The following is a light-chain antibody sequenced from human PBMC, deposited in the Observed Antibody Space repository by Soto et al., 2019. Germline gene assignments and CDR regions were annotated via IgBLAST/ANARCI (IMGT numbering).Light chain of an antibody. CDR3: SSYTISRTYV. J-gene: IGLJ1*01. V-gene: IGLV2-14*03. CDR1: NSDVGSYNY. CDR2: NVY. Sequence: QSVLTQPASVSGSPGQSITLSCTGTNSDVGSYNYVSCHQQHPGKAPKLMIYNVYDRPSGISNRFSGSKSGNTASLTISGLQGEDEADYYCSSYTISRTYVFGTGTKVTVL.